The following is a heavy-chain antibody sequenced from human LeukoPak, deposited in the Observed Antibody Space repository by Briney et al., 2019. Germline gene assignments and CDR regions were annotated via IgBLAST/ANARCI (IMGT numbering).Heavy chain of an antibody. Sequence: PSETLSLTCTVSGGSIISYYWSWIRQPPGKGLEFIGYIFYSGSTNYNPSLTSRVTMSVDTSINQFSLKLSSVTAADTAVYYCARHSNNGDSPLYSWGQGTMVTVSS. V-gene: IGHV4-59*08. CDR1: GGSIISYY. J-gene: IGHJ4*02. CDR2: IFYSGST. D-gene: IGHD4-17*01. CDR3: ARHSNNGDSPLYS.